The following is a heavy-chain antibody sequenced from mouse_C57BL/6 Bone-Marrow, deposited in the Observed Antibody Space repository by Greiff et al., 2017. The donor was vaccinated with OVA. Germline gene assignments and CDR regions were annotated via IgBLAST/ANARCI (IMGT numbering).Heavy chain of an antibody. V-gene: IGHV1-81*01. CDR2: IYPRSGNT. CDR3: ATDGMVTGFDY. Sequence: VQLQQSGAELARPGASVKLSCKASGYTFTSYGISWVKQRTGQGLEWIGEIYPRSGNTYYNEKFKGKATLTADKSSSTAYMELRSLTSEDAAVYFCATDGMVTGFDYWGQGTTLTVSS. J-gene: IGHJ2*01. CDR1: GYTFTSYG. D-gene: IGHD2-2*01.